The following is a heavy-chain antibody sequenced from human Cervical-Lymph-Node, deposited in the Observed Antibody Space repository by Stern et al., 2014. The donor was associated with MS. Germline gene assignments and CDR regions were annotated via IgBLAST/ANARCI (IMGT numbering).Heavy chain of an antibody. CDR2: LFHSGGT. V-gene: IGHV4-30-2*01. D-gene: IGHD2-21*01. Sequence: QLQLQESGSGQAKPSQTLSLTCAVSGGSIRSGGSSWNWIRQPPGKGLEWIGFLFHSGGTYYNPSLKGRVFISVDQSQNQFPLTLRSVTAADTAVYYCARGGVIYTQDRNGFDVWGQGTMVTVSS. CDR3: ARGGVIYTQDRNGFDV. J-gene: IGHJ3*01. CDR1: GGSIRSGGSS.